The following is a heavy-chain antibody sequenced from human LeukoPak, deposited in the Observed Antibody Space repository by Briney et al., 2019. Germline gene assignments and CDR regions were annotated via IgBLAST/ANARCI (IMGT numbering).Heavy chain of an antibody. CDR3: AKDGGSYSADY. D-gene: IGHD3-10*01. V-gene: IGHV1-46*01. J-gene: IGHJ4*02. CDR2: INPSDGDR. Sequence: GASVNVSCKASGYTFTTYKMHWVRQAPGQGLEWVGIINPSDGDRRNAQKFQGRVTMTRDTSTSTVYMELSSLRSEDTAVYYCAKDGGSYSADYWGQGTLVTVSS. CDR1: GYTFTTYK.